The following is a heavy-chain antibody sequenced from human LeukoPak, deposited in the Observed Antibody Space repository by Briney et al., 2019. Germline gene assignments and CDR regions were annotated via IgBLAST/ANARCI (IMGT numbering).Heavy chain of an antibody. D-gene: IGHD2-15*01. J-gene: IGHJ4*02. V-gene: IGHV3-30-3*01. Sequence: GGSLRLSCAASGFTFSSYAMHWVRQAPGKGLEWVAVISYDGSNKYYADSVKGRFTISRDNSKNTLYLQMNSLRAEDTAVYYCARSSGSWTYYFDYWGQGTLVTVSS. CDR2: ISYDGSNK. CDR1: GFTFSSYA. CDR3: ARSSGSWTYYFDY.